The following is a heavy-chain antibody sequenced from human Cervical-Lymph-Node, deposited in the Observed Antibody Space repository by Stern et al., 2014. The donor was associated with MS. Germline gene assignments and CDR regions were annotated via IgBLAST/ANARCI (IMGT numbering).Heavy chain of an antibody. D-gene: IGHD2-2*01. CDR1: GGSISSSDYY. J-gene: IGHJ5*02. CDR2: IYYSGNAYSMSFSGST. V-gene: IGHV4-39*01. Sequence: QLQLQESGPGLVKPSETLSLTCIVSGGSISSSDYYWAWIRQPPGKGLEWKGSIYYSGNAYSMSFSGSTYYNPSLKSRATISVDTSKNQQFPLKLTFGTAADTAVYYCARQKRQRGFCSSTRCPFNWLDPWGQGTLVTVSS. CDR3: ARQKRQRGFCSSTRCPFNWLDP.